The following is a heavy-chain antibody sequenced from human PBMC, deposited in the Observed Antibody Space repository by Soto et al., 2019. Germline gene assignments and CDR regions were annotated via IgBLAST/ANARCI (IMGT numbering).Heavy chain of an antibody. Sequence: SETLSLTCTVSGGSISGRCWSWVRQSPGKGLEWIGYFCYTGSTNYNPSLKSRVTISVDRSKTQCSLKLTSVTAADTAVYYCAKSHYDSSGYYIIDYWGQGTLVPVSS. CDR2: FCYTGST. V-gene: IGHV4-59*01. D-gene: IGHD3-22*01. CDR1: GGSISGRC. J-gene: IGHJ4*02. CDR3: AKSHYDSSGYYIIDY.